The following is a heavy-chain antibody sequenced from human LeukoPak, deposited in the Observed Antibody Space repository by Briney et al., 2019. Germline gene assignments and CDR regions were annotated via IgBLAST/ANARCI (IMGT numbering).Heavy chain of an antibody. D-gene: IGHD3-10*01. V-gene: IGHV4-61*01. CDR3: ARRGGSGRSFDY. CDR2: IYSTGST. Sequence: SETLSLTCTVSGGSVSSGTYYWSWIRQPPGKGLEWIGYIYSTGSTNYNPSLKSRLTISVDTSKNQFSLKLSSVTAADTAVYYCARRGGSGRSFDYWGQGTLVTVSS. CDR1: GGSVSSGTYY. J-gene: IGHJ4*02.